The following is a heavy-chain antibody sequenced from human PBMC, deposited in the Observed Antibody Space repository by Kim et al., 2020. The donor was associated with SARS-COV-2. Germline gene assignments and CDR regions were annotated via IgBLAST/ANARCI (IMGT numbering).Heavy chain of an antibody. D-gene: IGHD2-15*01. Sequence: GGSLRLSCAASGFTFSNYAMHWVRQAPGKGLEWVAVISYDGSNKYYADSVKGRFTISRDNSKYTLYLQMNSLRAEDTAVYYCSKSRDRYCSGGSCQGGMDVWGQGTTVTVSS. V-gene: IGHV3-30*04. J-gene: IGHJ6*02. CDR3: SKSRDRYCSGGSCQGGMDV. CDR2: ISYDGSNK. CDR1: GFTFSNYA.